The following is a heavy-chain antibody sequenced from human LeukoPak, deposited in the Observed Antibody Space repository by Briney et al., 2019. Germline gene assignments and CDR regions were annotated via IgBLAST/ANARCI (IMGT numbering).Heavy chain of an antibody. J-gene: IGHJ4*02. Sequence: PSETLSLTCTVSGGSISSSSYYWGWIRQPPGKGLEWIGSIYYSGSTYYNPSLKSRVTISVDTSKNQFSLKLSSVTAADTAVYYCARYYCSSTSCPTFDYWGQGTLVTVSS. CDR2: IYYSGST. D-gene: IGHD2-2*01. CDR1: GGSISSSSYY. CDR3: ARYYCSSTSCPTFDY. V-gene: IGHV4-39*01.